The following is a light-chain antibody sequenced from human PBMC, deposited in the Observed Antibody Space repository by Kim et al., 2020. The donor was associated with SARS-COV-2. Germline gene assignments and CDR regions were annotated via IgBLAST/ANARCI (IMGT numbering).Light chain of an antibody. CDR2: GAS. Sequence: ASVGARDTITCRASQDIGNDLGWYQQSPGRAPKRLIYGASNLQSGVPSRFSGSGSETEFTLTINSLQPEDFATYFCLQHRTYPITFGQGTRLEIK. V-gene: IGKV1-17*01. J-gene: IGKJ5*01. CDR1: QDIGND. CDR3: LQHRTYPIT.